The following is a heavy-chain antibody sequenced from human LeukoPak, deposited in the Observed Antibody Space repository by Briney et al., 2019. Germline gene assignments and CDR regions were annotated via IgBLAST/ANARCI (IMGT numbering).Heavy chain of an antibody. V-gene: IGHV4-61*05. CDR2: VYYSGST. J-gene: IGHJ5*02. D-gene: IGHD6-13*01. Sequence: SETLSLTCTVSGGSISSSSYYWGWIRQPPGKGLEWIGYVYYSGSTNYNPSLKSRVTISVDKSKNQFSLKLSSVTAADTAVYYCASIKYSSSWFNLGDWFDPWGQGTLVTVSS. CDR3: ASIKYSSSWFNLGDWFDP. CDR1: GGSISSSSYY.